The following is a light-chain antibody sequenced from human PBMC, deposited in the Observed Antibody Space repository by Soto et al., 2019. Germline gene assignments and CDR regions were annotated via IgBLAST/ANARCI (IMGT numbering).Light chain of an antibody. CDR3: LSFDSSLSVV. CDR2: GNT. J-gene: IGLJ2*01. CDR1: SSNIGAGYD. V-gene: IGLV1-40*01. Sequence: QSVLTQPPSVSGAPGQRVTISCTVSSSNIGAGYDVHWYQQLPGRAPKLLIYGNTNRPSGVPDRFSGSKSGTSASLAITGLQAEDEADYYCLSFDSSLSVVFGGVTKLTAL.